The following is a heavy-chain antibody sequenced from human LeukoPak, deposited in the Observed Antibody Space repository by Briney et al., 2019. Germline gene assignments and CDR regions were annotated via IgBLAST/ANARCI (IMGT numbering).Heavy chain of an antibody. Sequence: PSETLSLTCAVFGGSFSGYYWTWIRQPLGKGLEWIGVINQSGVANYNSSLKNRVTISVDASKNQFSLKLNSATVADTAVYYCAGGSSPGFRPSALWGQGTLVTVSP. V-gene: IGHV4-34*01. CDR3: AGGSSPGFRPSAL. CDR2: INQSGVA. CDR1: GGSFSGYY. D-gene: IGHD2-2*01. J-gene: IGHJ4*02.